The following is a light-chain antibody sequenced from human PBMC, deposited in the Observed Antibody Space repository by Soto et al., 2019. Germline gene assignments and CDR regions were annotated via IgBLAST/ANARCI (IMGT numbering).Light chain of an antibody. Sequence: QSALTQPPSASGSPGQSVTISCTGTSSDVGGYNYVSWYQQHPGKAPKLMIYEVTKRPSGVTDRFSGSKSGSTASLTVSGLQAEDEADYYCSSYAGSNNYVVFGGGTKLTVL. V-gene: IGLV2-8*01. CDR3: SSYAGSNNYVV. CDR1: SSDVGGYNY. J-gene: IGLJ2*01. CDR2: EVT.